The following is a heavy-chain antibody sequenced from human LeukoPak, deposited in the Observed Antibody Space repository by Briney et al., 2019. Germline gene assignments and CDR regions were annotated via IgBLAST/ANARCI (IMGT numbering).Heavy chain of an antibody. CDR3: AKDMAYQLLYHLDS. Sequence: GGSLRLSCVGSGFSFNTYAMHWVRQAPGKGLEWLAYVRHDATHTFYSDSVKGRLTISRDNSNNTLFLHISRLRGDDTAVYYCAKDMAYQLLYHLDSWGQGSLVTVSS. D-gene: IGHD4-23*01. V-gene: IGHV3-30*02. J-gene: IGHJ4*02. CDR1: GFSFNTYA. CDR2: VRHDATHT.